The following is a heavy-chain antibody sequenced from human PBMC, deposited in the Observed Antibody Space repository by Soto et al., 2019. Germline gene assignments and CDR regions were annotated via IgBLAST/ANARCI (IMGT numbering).Heavy chain of an antibody. CDR3: ATLGWRVSGTEEYYYYYGMDV. Sequence: QVQLQQWGAGLLKPSETLSLTCAVSGGSLSGYYWSWIRQSPGKRLEWIGEINHIGSTNYNPSLKSRVTILVETSKHQFSLRLRSVTAADTAVYYCATLGWRVSGTEEYYYYYGMDVWGQGTTVTVSS. J-gene: IGHJ6*02. CDR1: GGSLSGYY. V-gene: IGHV4-34*01. CDR2: INHIGST. D-gene: IGHD3-10*01.